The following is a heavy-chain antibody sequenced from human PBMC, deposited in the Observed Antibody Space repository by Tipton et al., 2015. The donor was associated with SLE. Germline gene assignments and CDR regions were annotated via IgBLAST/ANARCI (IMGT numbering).Heavy chain of an antibody. CDR3: ARHAVTAAGREDFYDYYMDV. J-gene: IGHJ6*03. Sequence: TLSLTCTVSGGSIGRNTFSWGWFRQPPGKGLEWIGSIYFSGKTYYNPSLKSRVTISIDTSKNQFSLKLSSVTAAETSVYYCARHAVTAAGREDFYDYYMDVWCKGTGVTVAS. CDR2: IYFSGKT. V-gene: IGHV4-39*01. CDR1: GGSIGRNTFS. D-gene: IGHD6-13*01.